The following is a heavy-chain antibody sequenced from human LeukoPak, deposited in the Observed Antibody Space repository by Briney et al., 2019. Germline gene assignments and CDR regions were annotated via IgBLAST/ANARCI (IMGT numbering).Heavy chain of an antibody. Sequence: SETLSLTCTASGGSISSYYWSWIRQPPGKGLEWIGYIYYSGSTNYNPSLKSRVTISVDTSKNQFSLKLSSVTAADTAVYYCARAMTTVNRDYYYYYGMDVWGQGTTVTVSS. D-gene: IGHD4-4*01. CDR2: IYYSGST. J-gene: IGHJ6*02. CDR3: ARAMTTVNRDYYYYYGMDV. CDR1: GGSISSYY. V-gene: IGHV4-59*01.